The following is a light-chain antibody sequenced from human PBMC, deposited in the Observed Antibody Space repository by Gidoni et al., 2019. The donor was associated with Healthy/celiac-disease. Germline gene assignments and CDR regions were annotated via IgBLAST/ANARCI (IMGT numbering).Light chain of an antibody. CDR2: DAA. CDR1: QSISSA. V-gene: IGKV1-13*02. Sequence: AIQLPQSPSSLSASVGDRVTITCRASQSISSALSWYQQKPGKAPKLLIYDAASLESGVPSRFSGSGSGTDFTLTISSLQPEDFATYYCQQFNSYGVTFGQGTRVEIK. J-gene: IGKJ5*01. CDR3: QQFNSYGVT.